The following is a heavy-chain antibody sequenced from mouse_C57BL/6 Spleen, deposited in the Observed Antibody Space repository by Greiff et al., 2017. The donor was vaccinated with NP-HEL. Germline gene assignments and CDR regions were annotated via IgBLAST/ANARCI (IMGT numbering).Heavy chain of an antibody. Sequence: QVQLQQSGPGLVQPSQSLSITCTVSGFSLTSYGVHWVRQSPGKGLEWLGVIWRGGSTDYNAAFISRLSISKDNSKSQVFFKMNSLQADDTAIYYCARNGANWNYFDYWGQGTTLTVSS. CDR1: GFSLTSYG. CDR3: ARNGANWNYFDY. J-gene: IGHJ2*01. V-gene: IGHV2-2*01. D-gene: IGHD4-1*01. CDR2: IWRGGST.